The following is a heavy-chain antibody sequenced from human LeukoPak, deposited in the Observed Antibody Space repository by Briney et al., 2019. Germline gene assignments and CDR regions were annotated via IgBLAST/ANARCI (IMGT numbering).Heavy chain of an antibody. D-gene: IGHD5-24*01. CDR2: INPNSGDT. Sequence: ASVKVSCKASGYTFTAYYIHWVRQAPGQRLEWMGWINPNSGDTNYAQKFQGRVTMTRDTSITTAYMELISLRSDETAVYYCARDPRDGYNCPFDYWGQGTLVTVSS. V-gene: IGHV1-2*02. J-gene: IGHJ4*02. CDR1: GYTFTAYY. CDR3: ARDPRDGYNCPFDY.